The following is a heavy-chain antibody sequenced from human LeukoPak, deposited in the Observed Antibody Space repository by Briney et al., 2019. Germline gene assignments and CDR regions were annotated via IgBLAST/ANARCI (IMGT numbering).Heavy chain of an antibody. V-gene: IGHV1-2*02. D-gene: IGHD3-3*01. Sequence: ASVKVSCKASGYTFTGYYMHWVRQAPGQGLEWMGWINPNSDGTNYAQKFQGRVTMTRDTSISTAYMELSRLRSDDTAVYYCARRRFLEWLLLWPDAFDIWGQGTMVTVSS. CDR2: INPNSDGT. CDR3: ARRRFLEWLLLWPDAFDI. CDR1: GYTFTGYY. J-gene: IGHJ3*02.